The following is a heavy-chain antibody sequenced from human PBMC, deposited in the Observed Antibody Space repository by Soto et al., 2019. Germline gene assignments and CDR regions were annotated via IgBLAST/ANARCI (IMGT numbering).Heavy chain of an antibody. J-gene: IGHJ4*02. Sequence: QVQLQQWGAGLLKPSETLSLTCAVYGGSFSGYYWSWIRQPPGKGLEWIGEINHSGSTNYNPSLKSRVTISVDTSKNQFYLKLSSVTAADTAVYYCARRNSWHLRSLPTYYFDYWGQGTLVTVSS. CDR2: INHSGST. D-gene: IGHD1-7*01. V-gene: IGHV4-34*01. CDR1: GGSFSGYY. CDR3: ARRNSWHLRSLPTYYFDY.